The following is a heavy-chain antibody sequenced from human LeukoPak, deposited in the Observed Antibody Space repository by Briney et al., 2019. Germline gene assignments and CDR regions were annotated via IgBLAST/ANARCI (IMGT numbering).Heavy chain of an antibody. CDR1: GFTFSDFA. CDR2: ISSNGGST. J-gene: IGHJ4*02. CDR3: AXVAHSGSYGLFDS. V-gene: IGHV3-23*01. Sequence: GGSLRLSCAASGFTFSDFAMSWVRQTPGKGLQWVSAISSNGGSTYYADSVKGRFTVSRDMSTNTLYLQMNSLRAGDTAVYYCAXVAHSGSYGLFDSWGQGALVTVSS. D-gene: IGHD1-26*01.